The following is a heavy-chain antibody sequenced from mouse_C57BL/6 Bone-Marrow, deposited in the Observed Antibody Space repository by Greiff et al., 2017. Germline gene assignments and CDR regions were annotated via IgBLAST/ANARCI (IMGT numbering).Heavy chain of an antibody. CDR1: GYTFTSYW. Sequence: QVQLQQPGAELVKPGASVMLSCKASGYTFTSYWMHWVKQRPGQGLEWIGMIHPNSGSTNYNEKFKSKATLTVDKSSSTAYMQLSSLTSEDSAVYYCARITTVVAKAYWGQGTLVTVSA. CDR2: IHPNSGST. J-gene: IGHJ3*01. CDR3: ARITTVVAKAY. D-gene: IGHD1-1*01. V-gene: IGHV1-64*01.